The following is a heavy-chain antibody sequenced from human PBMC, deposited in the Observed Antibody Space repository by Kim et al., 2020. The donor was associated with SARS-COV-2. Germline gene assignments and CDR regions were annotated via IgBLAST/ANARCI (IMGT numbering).Heavy chain of an antibody. CDR3: SRTDPYTRSFPSFDK. Sequence: GGSLRLSCAASGFRISGSAMQWVRQAPGKGLEWVGRIGSRAENYATEYAASVTGRFTISRDDSKDTAYLQMNSLDTEDTAVYYCSRTDPYTRSFPSFDKWGQGTPVTVSS. V-gene: IGHV3-73*01. D-gene: IGHD2-2*02. CDR1: GFRISGSA. CDR2: IGSRAENYAT. J-gene: IGHJ4*02.